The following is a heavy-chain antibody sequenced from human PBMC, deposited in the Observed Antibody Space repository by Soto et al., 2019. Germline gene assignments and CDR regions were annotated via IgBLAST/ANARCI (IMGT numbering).Heavy chain of an antibody. V-gene: IGHV3-33*01. CDR2: IWYDGSNK. CDR1: GFTFSSYG. Sequence: QVQLVESGGGVVQTGRSLRLSCAASGFTFSSYGMHWVRQAPGKGLEWVAVIWYDGSNKYYADSVKGRFTISRDNSKNTLYLQMNSLRAEDTAVYYCARGSPRNTDFDYWGQGTLVTVSS. CDR3: ARGSPRNTDFDY. J-gene: IGHJ4*02. D-gene: IGHD1-1*01.